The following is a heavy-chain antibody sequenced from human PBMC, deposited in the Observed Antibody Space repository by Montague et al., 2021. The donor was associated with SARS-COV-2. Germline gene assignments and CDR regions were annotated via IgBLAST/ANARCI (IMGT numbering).Heavy chain of an antibody. J-gene: IGHJ6*03. CDR1: GTSFSGYY. CDR3: ARLRDGVVPSPILGVGPYYSYYYMDV. D-gene: IGHD3-10*01. CDR2: INHGGST. Sequence: SDTLSLTCAVHGTSFSGYYWNWIRQPPGKGLEWIGEINHGGSTKXSPSLKSRLTISADTPKNQFSLKLTSVAAADTAVYYCARLRDGVVPSPILGVGPYYSYYYMDVWGRGTTVTVSS. V-gene: IGHV4-34*01.